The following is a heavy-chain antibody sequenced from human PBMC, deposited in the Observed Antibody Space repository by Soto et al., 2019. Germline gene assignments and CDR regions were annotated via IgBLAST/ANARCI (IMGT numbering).Heavy chain of an antibody. CDR3: TRSIVGAPDAFDI. Sequence: QSGGSLRLSCAASGFTFSGSAMHWVRQASGKGLEWVGRIRSKANSYATAYAASVKGRFTISRDDSKNTAYLQMNSLKTEDTAVYYCTRSIVGAPDAFDIWGQRTMVTGSS. D-gene: IGHD1-26*01. J-gene: IGHJ3*02. CDR1: GFTFSGSA. CDR2: IRSKANSYAT. V-gene: IGHV3-73*01.